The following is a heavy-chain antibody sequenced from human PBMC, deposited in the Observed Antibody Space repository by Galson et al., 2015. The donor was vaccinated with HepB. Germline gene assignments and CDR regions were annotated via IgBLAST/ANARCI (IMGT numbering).Heavy chain of an antibody. J-gene: IGHJ4*02. Sequence: SVKVSCKASGDTFSRYYIHWVRQAPGQGLEWMGIINPSGGSTSYAQKLQGRVTMTRDTSTRTVYMELSSLRSEDTAVYYCARASSSSWPIDYWGQGTLVTVSS. V-gene: IGHV1-46*03. CDR3: ARASSSSWPIDY. CDR2: INPSGGST. D-gene: IGHD6-13*01. CDR1: GDTFSRYY.